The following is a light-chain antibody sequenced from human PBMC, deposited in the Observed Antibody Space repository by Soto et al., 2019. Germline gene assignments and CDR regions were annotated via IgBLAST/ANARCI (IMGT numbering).Light chain of an antibody. J-gene: IGKJ1*01. CDR3: QQYNNWPGT. CDR1: QSVRSS. Sequence: IVLTQSPGTLSLSPGERATLSCRASQSVRSSLAWYQQKPGQAPRLLIYDASARATDIPARFSGSGSGTEFTLTISSLQSEDSAVYFCQQYNNWPGTFGQGTKV. V-gene: IGKV3-15*01. CDR2: DAS.